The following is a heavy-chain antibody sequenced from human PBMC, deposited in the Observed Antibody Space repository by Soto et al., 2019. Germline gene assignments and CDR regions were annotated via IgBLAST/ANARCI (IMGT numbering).Heavy chain of an antibody. Sequence: LGGSLRLSCAASGFTFSSYEMNWVRQAPGKGLEWLSYITTGGGTIYYADSAKGRFTISRDNAKNSLYLQMNGLRADDTAVYYCARDRDTNMETFDYWGQGTLVTVSS. V-gene: IGHV3-48*03. CDR2: ITTGGGTI. D-gene: IGHD5-18*01. CDR1: GFTFSSYE. CDR3: ARDRDTNMETFDY. J-gene: IGHJ4*02.